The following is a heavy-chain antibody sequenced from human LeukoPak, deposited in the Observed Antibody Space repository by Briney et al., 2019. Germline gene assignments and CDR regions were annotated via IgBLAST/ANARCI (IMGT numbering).Heavy chain of an antibody. CDR3: ARPGGDSFGAFDI. Sequence: PSETLSLTCTVSGGSISSGDYYWSWIRQPPGKGLEWIGYIYYSGSTYYNPSLKSRVTISVDTSKNQFSLKLSSVTAADTAVYYCARPGGDSFGAFDIWGQGTMVTVSS. CDR2: IYYSGST. CDR1: GGSISSGDYY. D-gene: IGHD2-21*02. V-gene: IGHV4-30-4*01. J-gene: IGHJ3*02.